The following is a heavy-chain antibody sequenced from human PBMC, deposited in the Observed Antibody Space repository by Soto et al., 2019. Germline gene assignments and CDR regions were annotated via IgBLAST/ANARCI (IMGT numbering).Heavy chain of an antibody. CDR1: GDSISSGGHY. J-gene: IGHJ4*02. V-gene: IGHV4-31*03. D-gene: IGHD4-17*01. CDR3: ARGRLRDRFDY. Sequence: QVQLQESGPGLVRPSQTLSLTCTVSGDSISSGGHYWSWIRQHPGKGLEWIGYIDYPGSTYYNPSLKSRVSISVDTSKSDFSLSLSSVTAADTAVYSCARGRLRDRFDYWGQGTLVTVSS. CDR2: IDYPGST.